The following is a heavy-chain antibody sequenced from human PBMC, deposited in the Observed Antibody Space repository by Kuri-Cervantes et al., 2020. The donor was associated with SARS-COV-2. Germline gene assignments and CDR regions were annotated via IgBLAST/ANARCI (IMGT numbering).Heavy chain of an antibody. D-gene: IGHD1-26*01. V-gene: IGHV3-30*16. Sequence: SCKASGGTFSSYAISWVRQAPGQGLEWVAVISYDGSNKYYADSVKGRFTISRDNSKNTLYLQMNSLRAEDTAVYYCARDEDSGSYYPDAFDIWGQGTMVTVSS. CDR3: ARDEDSGSYYPDAFDI. J-gene: IGHJ3*02. CDR2: ISYDGSNK. CDR1: GGTFSSYA.